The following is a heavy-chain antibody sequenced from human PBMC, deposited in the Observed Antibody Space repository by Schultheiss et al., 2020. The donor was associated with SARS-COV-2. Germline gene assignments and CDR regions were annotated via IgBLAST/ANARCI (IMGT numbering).Heavy chain of an antibody. Sequence: SETLSLTCTVSGGSISSGGYYWSWIRQHPGKGLEWIGYIYYSGSTYYNPSLKSLVTISVDTSKNQFSLKLSSVTAADTAVYYCARALIGGDWPNWYFDLWGRGTLVTVSS. CDR3: ARALIGGDWPNWYFDL. CDR1: GGSISSGGYY. J-gene: IGHJ2*01. V-gene: IGHV4-31*01. D-gene: IGHD2-21*01. CDR2: IYYSGST.